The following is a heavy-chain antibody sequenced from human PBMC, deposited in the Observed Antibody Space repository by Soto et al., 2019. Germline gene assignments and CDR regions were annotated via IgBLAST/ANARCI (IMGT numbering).Heavy chain of an antibody. D-gene: IGHD3-3*01. J-gene: IGHJ4*02. V-gene: IGHV1-69*12. CDR3: ARVRVRFLEWLGSEG. Sequence: QVQLVQSGAEVKKPGSSVKVSCKASGGTFSSYAISWVRQAPGQGLEWMGGIIPIFGTANYAQKFQGRVTVTADESTRTAYMELSSLRSEDTAVHYCARVRVRFLEWLGSEGWGQGTLVTVSS. CDR2: IIPIFGTA. CDR1: GGTFSSYA.